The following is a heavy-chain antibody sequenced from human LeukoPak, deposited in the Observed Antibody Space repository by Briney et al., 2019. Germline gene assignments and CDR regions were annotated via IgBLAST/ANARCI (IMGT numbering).Heavy chain of an antibody. J-gene: IGHJ5*02. CDR1: GYTFTGYY. V-gene: IGHV1-2*02. Sequence: ASVKVSCKASGYTFTGYYMHWVRQAPGQGLEWMGWINPNSGGTNYAQKFQGRVTMTRDTSISTAYMELSRLRSDDTAVYYCERDSSGWSRGFDPWGQGTLVTVSS. CDR3: ERDSSGWSRGFDP. CDR2: INPNSGGT. D-gene: IGHD6-19*01.